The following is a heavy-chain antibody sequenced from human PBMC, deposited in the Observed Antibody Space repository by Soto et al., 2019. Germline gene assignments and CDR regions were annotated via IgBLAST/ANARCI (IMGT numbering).Heavy chain of an antibody. CDR2: INAGNGNT. CDR3: ARSIVVVTALDY. Sequence: QVQLVQSGAEEKKPGASVKVSCKASGYTFTSYATHWVRQAPGQRLEWMGWINAGNGNTKYSQKFQGRVTITRDTSASTAYMDLSSLRSEDTAVYYCARSIVVVTALDYWGQGTLVTVSS. CDR1: GYTFTSYA. J-gene: IGHJ4*02. D-gene: IGHD2-21*02. V-gene: IGHV1-3*05.